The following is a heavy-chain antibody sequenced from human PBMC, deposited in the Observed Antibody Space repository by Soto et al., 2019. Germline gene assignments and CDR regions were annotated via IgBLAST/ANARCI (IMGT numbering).Heavy chain of an antibody. D-gene: IGHD6-6*01. CDR1: GFTFRSYG. J-gene: IGHJ4*02. Sequence: GALRISCGASGFTFRSYGIHWVRQASGKGLVWVGVIRYDGSNKYYASSVTGRFSISSGNYTKTLYLQKNSQRADDTAVYYCARGGVASSSSCGIHYWGQGTLVTVSS. V-gene: IGHV3-30*12. CDR3: ARGGVASSSSCGIHY. CDR2: IRYDGSNK.